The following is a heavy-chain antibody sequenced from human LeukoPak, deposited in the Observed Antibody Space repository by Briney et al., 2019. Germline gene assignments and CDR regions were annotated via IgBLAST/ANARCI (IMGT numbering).Heavy chain of an antibody. CDR1: GFTFTDHY. CDR2: INGKRGDT. J-gene: IGHJ4*02. CDR3: ARDHDWGVDY. V-gene: IGHV1-2*02. D-gene: IGHD7-27*01. Sequence: ASVKVSCKASGFTFTDHYMHWVRQAPGQGLEWMGWINGKRGDTNYAQNFQDRVTMTRDTSTSTVYMELSRLTVDDTAVYYCARDHDWGVDYWGRGTLVTVSS.